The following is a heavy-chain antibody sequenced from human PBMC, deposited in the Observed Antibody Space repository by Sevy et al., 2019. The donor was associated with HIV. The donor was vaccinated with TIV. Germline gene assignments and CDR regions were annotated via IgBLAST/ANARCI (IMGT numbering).Heavy chain of an antibody. CDR3: ARRHVGYCSSTSCYAGDWFDP. CDR2: IYYSGST. J-gene: IGHJ5*02. V-gene: IGHV4-39*01. Sequence: SETLSLTCTVSGGSISSSSYYWGWIRQPPGKGLEWIGSIYYSGSTYYNPSLKSRVTLSVDTSKNQLSLKLSSVTAADTAVYYCARRHVGYCSSTSCYAGDWFDPWGQGTLVTVSS. CDR1: GGSISSSSYY. D-gene: IGHD2-2*01.